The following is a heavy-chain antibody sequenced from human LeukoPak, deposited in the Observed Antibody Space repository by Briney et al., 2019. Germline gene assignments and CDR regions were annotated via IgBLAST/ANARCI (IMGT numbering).Heavy chain of an antibody. D-gene: IGHD1-26*01. CDR1: GFTISNNY. J-gene: IGHJ3*02. V-gene: IGHV3-66*01. CDR2: VHLSGTT. Sequence: GGSLRLSCAVSGFTISNNYINWVRQAPGKGPEWVSLVHLSGTTFYADSVKGRFTISRDNSKNTLFLQMNSLRAEDTAVYYCARGRVGAPDVFDIWGQGTMVTVSS. CDR3: ARGRVGAPDVFDI.